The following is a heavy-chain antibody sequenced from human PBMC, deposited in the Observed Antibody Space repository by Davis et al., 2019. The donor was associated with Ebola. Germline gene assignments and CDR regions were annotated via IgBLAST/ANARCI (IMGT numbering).Heavy chain of an antibody. V-gene: IGHV1-46*03. Sequence: ASVQVSCKASGYTFTNYYMHWVRQAPGQGLEWMGMINHNDGRTIYAQKFQRRVTVTRDTSTTTVYMDLSSLRSEDTALYYCTTPGGQDSGYDVFDIWGQGTMVTVSS. D-gene: IGHD5-12*01. CDR3: TTPGGQDSGYDVFDI. J-gene: IGHJ3*02. CDR2: INHNDGRT. CDR1: GYTFTNYY.